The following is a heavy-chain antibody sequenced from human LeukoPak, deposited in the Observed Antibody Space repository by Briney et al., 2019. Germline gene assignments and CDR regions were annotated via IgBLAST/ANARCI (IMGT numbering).Heavy chain of an antibody. CDR1: GGTFISYA. Sequence: SAKVSCKASGGTFISYAISWVRQAPGQGLEWMGGIIPIFGTANYAQKFQGRVTITADESTSTAYMELSSLRSEDTAVYYCARDVYSYGPRGYYYYYMDVWGKGTTVTVSS. J-gene: IGHJ6*03. CDR2: IIPIFGTA. CDR3: ARDVYSYGPRGYYYYYMDV. D-gene: IGHD5-18*01. V-gene: IGHV1-69*01.